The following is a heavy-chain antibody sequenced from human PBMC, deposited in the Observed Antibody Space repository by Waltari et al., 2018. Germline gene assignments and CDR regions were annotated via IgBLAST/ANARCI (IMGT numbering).Heavy chain of an antibody. Sequence: QVQLVQSGAEVKKPGSSVKVSCKASGGTFSSYAISWVRQAPGQGLEWMGGIIPIFGTANYAQKFQGRVTITADESTSTAYMELSSLRSEDTAVYYCARAPVVPAAIKSYWYFDLWGRGTLVTVSS. J-gene: IGHJ2*01. CDR3: ARAPVVPAAIKSYWYFDL. CDR2: IIPIFGTA. D-gene: IGHD2-2*02. V-gene: IGHV1-69*13. CDR1: GGTFSSYA.